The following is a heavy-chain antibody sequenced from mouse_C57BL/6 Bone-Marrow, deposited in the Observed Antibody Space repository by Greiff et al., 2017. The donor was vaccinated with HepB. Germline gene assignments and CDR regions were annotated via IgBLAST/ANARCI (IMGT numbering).Heavy chain of an antibody. V-gene: IGHV1-15*01. CDR2: IDPETGGT. D-gene: IGHD2-3*01. J-gene: IGHJ4*01. CDR3: TRQGLLPLYYYAMDY. Sequence: VKLMESGAELVRPGASVTLSCKASGYTFTDYEMHWVKQTPVHGLEWIGAIDPETGGTAYNQKFKGKAILTADKSSSTAYMELRSLTSEDSAVYYCTRQGLLPLYYYAMDYWGQGTSVTVSS. CDR1: GYTFTDYE.